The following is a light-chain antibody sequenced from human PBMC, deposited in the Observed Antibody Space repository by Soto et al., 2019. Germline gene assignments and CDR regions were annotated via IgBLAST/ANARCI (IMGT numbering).Light chain of an antibody. Sequence: ETLLTQSPDTLSVSPGETATLSCRASQSVSNSLPWYRQRPGQPPSLLIYATSTRATGVPARFTGSGSGTEFTLTISSLQSEDFAVYYCHQYYDWPPWTFGQGTKVEI. V-gene: IGKV3-15*01. J-gene: IGKJ1*01. CDR1: QSVSNS. CDR2: ATS. CDR3: HQYYDWPPWT.